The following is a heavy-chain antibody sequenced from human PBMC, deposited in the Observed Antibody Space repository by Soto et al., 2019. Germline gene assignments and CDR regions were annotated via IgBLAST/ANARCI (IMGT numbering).Heavy chain of an antibody. J-gene: IGHJ4*02. CDR2: ISGSGVST. Sequence: EVPLLESGGGLVQPGGSLRLSCAASGFTFSSYAMSWVRQAPGKGLEWVSAISGSGVSTYYADSVKGRFTISRDNSKNTLYLQMNSLRAEDTAVYYCETTVTLYLNDYWGQGTLVTVSS. V-gene: IGHV3-23*01. CDR3: ETTVTLYLNDY. D-gene: IGHD4-17*01. CDR1: GFTFSSYA.